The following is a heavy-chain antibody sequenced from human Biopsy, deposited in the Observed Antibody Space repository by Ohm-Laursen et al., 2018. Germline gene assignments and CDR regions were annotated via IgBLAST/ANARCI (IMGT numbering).Heavy chain of an antibody. Sequence: TQTLTLTCTLSGFSVNTRGMSVTRIRQPPGKALEWLVRIDWDDAKFYSASLKSRLTISKGTSGNHVVLTLSDVDPVDTGTYYCARIPIPIFSAALVYRHRRHLQGLDVWGQGTTVIVSS. CDR2: IDWDDAK. J-gene: IGHJ6*02. D-gene: IGHD2-21*01. CDR1: GFSVNTRGMS. CDR3: ARIPIPIFSAALVYRHRRHLQGLDV. V-gene: IGHV2-70*16.